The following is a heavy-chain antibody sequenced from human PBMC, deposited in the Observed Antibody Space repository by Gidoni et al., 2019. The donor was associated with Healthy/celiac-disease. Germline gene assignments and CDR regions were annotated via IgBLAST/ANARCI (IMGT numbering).Heavy chain of an antibody. CDR1: GGSISSGGYS. CDR3: ARVPTIFGRDYYMDV. CDR2: IYHSGST. J-gene: IGHJ6*03. Sequence: QLQLQESGSGLVKPSQTLSLTCAVSGGSISSGGYSWSWIRQPPGKGLEWIGYIYHSGSTYYNPSLKSRVTISVDRSKNQFSLKLSSVTAADTAVYYCARVPTIFGRDYYMDVWGKGTTVTVSS. D-gene: IGHD3-3*01. V-gene: IGHV4-30-2*01.